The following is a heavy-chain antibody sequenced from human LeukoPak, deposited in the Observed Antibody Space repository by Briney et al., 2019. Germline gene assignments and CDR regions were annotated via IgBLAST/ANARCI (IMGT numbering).Heavy chain of an antibody. D-gene: IGHD6-19*01. CDR3: AKELRSGLSAEYLQY. Sequence: PGGSLRLSCTASGFRFSNYAMNWVRQAPGKGLEWVSVISGGGSSTNYADSVKGRFTISRENSKNTLYLQMNSLRAEDTAVYYCAKELRSGLSAEYLQYWGQGTPVSVST. CDR1: GFRFSNYA. V-gene: IGHV3-23*01. J-gene: IGHJ1*01. CDR2: ISGGGSST.